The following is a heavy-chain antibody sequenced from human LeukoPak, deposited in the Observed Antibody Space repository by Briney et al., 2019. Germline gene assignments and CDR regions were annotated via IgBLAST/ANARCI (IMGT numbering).Heavy chain of an antibody. CDR3: ARHRYYDFWSGYYPFDY. CDR2: INHSGST. D-gene: IGHD3-3*01. V-gene: IGHV4-34*01. Sequence: SETLSLTCAVYGGSFSGYYWSWIRQPPGKGLEWIGEINHSGSTNYNPSLKSRVTISVDTSKNQFSLKLSSVTAADTAVYYCARHRYYDFWSGYYPFDYWGQGTLVTVSS. J-gene: IGHJ4*02. CDR1: GGSFSGYY.